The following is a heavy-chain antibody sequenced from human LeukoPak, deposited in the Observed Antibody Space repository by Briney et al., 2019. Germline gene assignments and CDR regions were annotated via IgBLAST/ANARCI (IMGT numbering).Heavy chain of an antibody. CDR2: IHSSGNT. J-gene: IGHJ4*02. D-gene: IGHD3-16*01. CDR1: GGSISNYY. CDR3: ARVRGITSMAFLDY. Sequence: SETLSLTCTVSGGSISNYYWIWIRQPAGKGLEWVGRIHSSGNTNYNPSLKSRVTMSVDTSKNQFSLKLTSVTAADTAVYYCARVRGITSMAFLDYWGQGTLVTVSS. V-gene: IGHV4-4*07.